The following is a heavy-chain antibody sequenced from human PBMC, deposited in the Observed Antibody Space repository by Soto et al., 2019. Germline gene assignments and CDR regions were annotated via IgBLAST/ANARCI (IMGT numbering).Heavy chain of an antibody. CDR3: ACDLAHCSSTGCSRVDV. Sequence: SETLSLTCTVSGGSISSGDYYWSWIRQPPGKGLEWIGYIYYSGSTYYNPSLKGRVTISVDTSKNQSSLKLSPVTAADTAVYYCACDLAHCSSTGCSRVDVWCQGTTVTVSS. J-gene: IGHJ6*02. V-gene: IGHV4-30-4*01. CDR2: IYYSGST. D-gene: IGHD2-2*01. CDR1: GGSISSGDYY.